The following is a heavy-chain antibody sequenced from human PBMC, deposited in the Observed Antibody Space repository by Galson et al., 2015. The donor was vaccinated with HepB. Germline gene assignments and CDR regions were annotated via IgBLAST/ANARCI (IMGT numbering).Heavy chain of an antibody. CDR2: ISYDGSNK. D-gene: IGHD3-22*01. CDR3: AREGITMIVVVMGAGYFDY. J-gene: IGHJ4*02. Sequence: SLRLSCAASGFTFSSYAMHWVRQAPGKGLEWVAVISYDGSNKYYADSVKGRFTISRDNSKNTLYLQMNSLRAEDTAVYYCAREGITMIVVVMGAGYFDYWGQGTLVTVSS. CDR1: GFTFSSYA. V-gene: IGHV3-30-3*01.